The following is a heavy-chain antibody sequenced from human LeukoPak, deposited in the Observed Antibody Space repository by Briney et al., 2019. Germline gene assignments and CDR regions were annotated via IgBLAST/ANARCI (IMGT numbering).Heavy chain of an antibody. J-gene: IGHJ3*02. CDR1: GGSISSSTYY. CDR2: IYYSGSV. V-gene: IGHV4-39*01. Sequence: SETLSLTCSVSGGSISSSTYYWGWIRQPPGKGLEWIGSIYYSGSVNYNPSLKTRVTISADTPKNQLSLKLTSVTAADTALYYCARQGSGGRALDIWGQGTMVTVSS. CDR3: ARQGSGGRALDI.